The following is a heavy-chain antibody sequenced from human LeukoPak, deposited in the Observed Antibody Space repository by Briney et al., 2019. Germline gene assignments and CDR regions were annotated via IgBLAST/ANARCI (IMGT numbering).Heavy chain of an antibody. Sequence: WGSLSLPCTASGFTFSSYGMNWVRQASGKRLEWVSYISSSSDSIYYADSVRGRFTISRDNSKNTVYLQMNSLRAEDTAIYYCAKAVGSSGYFSRDAFDIWGEGRLATASS. V-gene: IGHV3-21*04. CDR2: ISSSSDSI. J-gene: IGHJ3*02. CDR1: GFTFSSYG. D-gene: IGHD3-22*01. CDR3: AKAVGSSGYFSRDAFDI.